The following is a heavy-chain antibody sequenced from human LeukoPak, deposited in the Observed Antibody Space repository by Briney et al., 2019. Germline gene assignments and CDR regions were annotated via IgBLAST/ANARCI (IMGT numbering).Heavy chain of an antibody. J-gene: IGHJ6*02. CDR2: IWYDGSNK. CDR1: GFTFSSYS. Sequence: GGSLRLSCAASGFTFSSYSMNWVRQAPGKGLEWVVVIWYDGSNKYYADSVKGRFTISRDNSKNTLYLQMNSLRAEDTAVYYCARALEGYYYGMDVWGQGTTVTVSS. V-gene: IGHV3-33*08. CDR3: ARALEGYYYGMDV.